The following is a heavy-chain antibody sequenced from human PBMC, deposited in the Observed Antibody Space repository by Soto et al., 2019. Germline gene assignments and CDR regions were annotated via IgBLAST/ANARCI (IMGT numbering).Heavy chain of an antibody. V-gene: IGHV3-23*01. D-gene: IGHD4-17*01. J-gene: IGHJ4*02. CDR2: ITYSGDTT. CDR1: GFDFSTYA. CDR3: AKDWPGTSSVTSDY. Sequence: EVHLLESGGTLIQPGGSLRLSCAASGFDFSTYAMTWVRQAPGKGLEWVSGITYSGDTTYYADSVKGRFTISRDNFKNTVYLQLTSLRPDDTAMYYCAKDWPGTSSVTSDYWGQGTRVTVSS.